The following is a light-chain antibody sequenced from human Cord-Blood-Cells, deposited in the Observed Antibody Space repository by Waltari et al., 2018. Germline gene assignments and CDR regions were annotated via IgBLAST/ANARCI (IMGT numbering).Light chain of an antibody. CDR1: QDISNY. J-gene: IGKJ2*03. CDR2: DAS. CDR3: QQYDNLPYS. V-gene: IGKV1-33*01. Sequence: DIQMTQSPSSLSASVGDRVTITCQASQDISNYLNWYQQKSGKVPKLLSYDASNLETGVPARFRGSGSGTEFTFTISSLQPEDIATYYCQQYDNLPYSFGQGTKLEIK.